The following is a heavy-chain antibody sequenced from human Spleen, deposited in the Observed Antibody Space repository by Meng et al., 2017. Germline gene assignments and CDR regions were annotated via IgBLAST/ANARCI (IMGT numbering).Heavy chain of an antibody. CDR3: ARGTPGRSYSDY. J-gene: IGHJ4*02. CDR2: LGAHDGDT. V-gene: IGHV1-18*01. Sequence: QVQFVQSGPEVKKPGASVKASCKASDYTFTGYGVSWVRQAPGQGLEWMAWLGAHDGDTSHAPKFQGRVTVSADRPTATAYMELRSLRSDDTAVYYCARGTPGRSYSDYWGQGTLVTVSS. D-gene: IGHD3-10*01. CDR1: DYTFTGYG.